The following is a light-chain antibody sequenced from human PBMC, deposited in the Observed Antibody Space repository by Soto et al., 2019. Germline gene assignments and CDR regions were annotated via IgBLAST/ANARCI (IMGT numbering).Light chain of an antibody. Sequence: AIQMTQFPSSLSASVGDRVTITCRASQGIRNDLGWYQQKSGKAPKLLIFGASTLQRGVPSRFSGSGSGTDFTLTISSLQPEDFATYYCLHDYNYPYTFGQGTKVEIK. CDR2: GAS. CDR1: QGIRND. CDR3: LHDYNYPYT. J-gene: IGKJ2*01. V-gene: IGKV1-6*01.